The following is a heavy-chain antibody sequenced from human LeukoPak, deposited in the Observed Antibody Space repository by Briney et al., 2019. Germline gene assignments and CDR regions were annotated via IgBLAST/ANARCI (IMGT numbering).Heavy chain of an antibody. CDR3: ARDSSGWYRFEY. Sequence: GRSLRLSCAASGFTFSSYEMNWVRQAPGKGLEWVSYISSSGSTIYYADSVKGRFTISRDNAKNSLYLRMNSLRAEDTAVYYCARDSSGWYRFEYWGQGTLVTVSS. CDR2: ISSSGSTI. V-gene: IGHV3-48*03. CDR1: GFTFSSYE. D-gene: IGHD6-19*01. J-gene: IGHJ4*02.